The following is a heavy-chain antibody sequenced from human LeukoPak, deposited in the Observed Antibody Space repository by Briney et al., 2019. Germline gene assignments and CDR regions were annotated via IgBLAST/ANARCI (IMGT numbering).Heavy chain of an antibody. CDR1: GYTFTSYG. CDR3: ARVTYYDFWSGYYTAYSFDY. Sequence: ASVKVSCKASGYTFTSYGISWVRQAPGQGLEWMGWISGNNGNTNYAQKFQGRVTMTRDTSISTAYMELSRLRSDDTAVYYCARVTYYDFWSGYYTAYSFDYWGQGTLVTVSS. D-gene: IGHD3-3*01. V-gene: IGHV1-18*01. J-gene: IGHJ4*02. CDR2: ISGNNGNT.